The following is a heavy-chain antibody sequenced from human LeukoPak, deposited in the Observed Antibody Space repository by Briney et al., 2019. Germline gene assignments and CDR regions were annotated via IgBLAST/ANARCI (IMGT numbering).Heavy chain of an antibody. Sequence: RPSETLSLTCAVYGGSFSGYYWSWIRQPPGKGLEWIGEINHSGSTNYNPSLKSRVTISVDTSKNQFSLKLSSVTAADTAVYYCARGRSGYSYGYGHPRFDYWGQGTLVTVSS. CDR1: GGSFSGYY. CDR3: ARGRSGYSYGYGHPRFDY. J-gene: IGHJ4*02. CDR2: INHSGST. D-gene: IGHD5-18*01. V-gene: IGHV4-34*01.